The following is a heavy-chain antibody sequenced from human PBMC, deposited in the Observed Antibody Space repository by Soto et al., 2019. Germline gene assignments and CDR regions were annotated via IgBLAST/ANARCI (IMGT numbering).Heavy chain of an antibody. CDR2: IYHSGST. CDR1: GGSISSSNW. Sequence: QVQLQESGTGQVKPSGTLCLTCAVSGGSISSSNWWSWVRQHPGKGLEWIGEIYHSGSTNYNPSLKSRVTISVDKSKNQFSLKLSSVTAADTAVYYCARVVGGYYYGMDVWGQGTTVTVSS. J-gene: IGHJ6*02. CDR3: ARVVGGYYYGMDV. D-gene: IGHD2-2*01. V-gene: IGHV4-4*02.